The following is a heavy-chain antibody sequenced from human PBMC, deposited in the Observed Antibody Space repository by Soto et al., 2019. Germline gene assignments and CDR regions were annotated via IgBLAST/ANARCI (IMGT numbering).Heavy chain of an antibody. CDR1: GYTFTGYY. D-gene: IGHD2-21*01. CDR2: INPETGGT. Sequence: QVQLVQSGADVKTPGASVRVSCKASGYTFTGYYVHWLREAPGQGLEWMGWINPETGGTSYAQKFQGRVTLSRDTSINTAYLELSSLRFDDAAVYFCARERFQVISDGMDVWGQGTTVTVSS. CDR3: ARERFQVISDGMDV. J-gene: IGHJ6*02. V-gene: IGHV1-2*02.